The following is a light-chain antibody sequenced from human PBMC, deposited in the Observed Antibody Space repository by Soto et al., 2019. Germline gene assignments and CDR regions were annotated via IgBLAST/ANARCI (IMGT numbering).Light chain of an antibody. Sequence: DIPMTKSPSTLSASVGDRVTITCRASQSISSWLAWYQQKPGRAPKLLIYKASSLESGVPSRFSGSGSGTEFTLTISSLQPDDFATYYCQQYNSFPTFGQGTKVEIK. CDR3: QQYNSFPT. V-gene: IGKV1-5*03. J-gene: IGKJ1*01. CDR1: QSISSW. CDR2: KAS.